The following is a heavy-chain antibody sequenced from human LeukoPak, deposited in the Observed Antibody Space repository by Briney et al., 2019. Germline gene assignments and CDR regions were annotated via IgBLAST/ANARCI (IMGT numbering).Heavy chain of an antibody. J-gene: IGHJ4*02. CDR1: GFTFSSYA. Sequence: GGSLRLSCVASGFTFSSYAMSWVRQAPGKGLEWVSAISGPAGSWDYADSVKGRFTISRDNSKNTLFLQMNSLRAEDTAIYYCAKKVGLVSAPLYYFDVWGPGTLVTVSS. D-gene: IGHD5/OR15-5a*01. CDR3: AKKVGLVSAPLYYFDV. V-gene: IGHV3-23*01. CDR2: ISGPAGSW.